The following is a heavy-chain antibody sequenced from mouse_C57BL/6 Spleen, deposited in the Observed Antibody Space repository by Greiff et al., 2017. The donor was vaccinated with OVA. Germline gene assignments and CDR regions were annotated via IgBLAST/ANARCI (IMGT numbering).Heavy chain of an antibody. CDR2: INPGSGGT. CDR3: ASNYVAY. J-gene: IGHJ3*01. D-gene: IGHD2-1*01. V-gene: IGHV1-54*01. CDR1: GYAFTNYL. Sequence: VKLQESGAELVRPGTSVKVSCKASGYAFTNYLIEWVKQRPGQGLEWIGVINPGSGGTNYNEKFKGKATLTADKSSSTAYMQLSSLTSEDSAVYFCASNYVAYWGQGTLVTVSA.